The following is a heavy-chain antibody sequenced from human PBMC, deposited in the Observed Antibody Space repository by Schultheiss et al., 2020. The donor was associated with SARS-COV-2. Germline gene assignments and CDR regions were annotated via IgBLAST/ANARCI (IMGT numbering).Heavy chain of an antibody. CDR3: ASGVGAHLNGRAYFDY. J-gene: IGHJ4*02. Sequence: GGSLRLSCAASGFNFSSYSMNWVRQAPGKGLEWVSSISSSSSYIYYADSVKGRFTISRDNAKNSLYLQMNSLRAEDTAVYYCASGVGAHLNGRAYFDYWGQGTLVTVSS. CDR1: GFNFSSYS. CDR2: ISSSSSYI. D-gene: IGHD1-26*01. V-gene: IGHV3-21*01.